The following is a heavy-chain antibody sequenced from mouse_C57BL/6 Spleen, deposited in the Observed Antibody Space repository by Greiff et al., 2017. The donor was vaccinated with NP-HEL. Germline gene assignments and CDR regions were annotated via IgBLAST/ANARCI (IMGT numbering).Heavy chain of an antibody. J-gene: IGHJ3*01. CDR3: ASTYDYDEVWFAY. CDR1: GFTFTDYY. D-gene: IGHD2-4*01. V-gene: IGHV7-3*01. Sequence: EVQRVESGGGLVQPGGSLSLSCAASGFTFTDYYMSWVRQPPGKALEWLGFIRNKANGYTTEYSASVKGRFTISRDNSQSILYLQMNALRAEDSATYYCASTYDYDEVWFAYWGQGTLVTVSA. CDR2: IRNKANGYTT.